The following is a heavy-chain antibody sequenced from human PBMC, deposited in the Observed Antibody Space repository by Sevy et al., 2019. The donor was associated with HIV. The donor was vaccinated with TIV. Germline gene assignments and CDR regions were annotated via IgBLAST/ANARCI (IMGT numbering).Heavy chain of an antibody. CDR3: ARGHGVVVPAARSRGGYYYYGMDV. D-gene: IGHD2-2*01. CDR2: MNPNSGNT. J-gene: IGHJ6*02. Sequence: ASVKVSCKASGYTFTSYDINWVRQATGQGLEWMGWMNPNSGNTGYAQKFQGRVTMTRNTSISTAYMELSSLRSEDTAVYYGARGHGVVVPAARSRGGYYYYGMDVWGQGTTVTVSS. V-gene: IGHV1-8*01. CDR1: GYTFTSYD.